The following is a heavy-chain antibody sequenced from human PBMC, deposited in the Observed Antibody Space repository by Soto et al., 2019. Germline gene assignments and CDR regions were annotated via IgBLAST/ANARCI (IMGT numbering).Heavy chain of an antibody. CDR2: IYWDDDK. V-gene: IGHV2-5*02. Sequence: QITLKESGPTLVKPKQTLTLTCTFSGFSLSTGGVGVGWIRQPPGKALEWLALIYWDDDKRYSPSLKSRLTITKDTSKNQVVLTMTNMDPVDTATYYCAHTRPYDYVWGSYREDWYFDLWGRGTLVTVSS. D-gene: IGHD3-16*02. J-gene: IGHJ2*01. CDR3: AHTRPYDYVWGSYREDWYFDL. CDR1: GFSLSTGGVG.